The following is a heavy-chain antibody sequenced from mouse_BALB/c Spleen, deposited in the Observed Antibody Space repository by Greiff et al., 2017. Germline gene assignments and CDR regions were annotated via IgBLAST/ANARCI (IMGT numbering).Heavy chain of an antibody. CDR1: GFSFTSYG. CDR3: ARDLFDGYYGYFDV. V-gene: IGHV2-9*02. Sequence: QVQLQQSGPGLVAPSQSLSITCTVSGFSFTSYGVHWVRQPPGKGLEWLGVIWAGGSTNYNSALMSRLSISKDNAKSQVFLKMNSLQTDDTAMYYCARDLFDGYYGYFDVWGAGTTVTVSS. D-gene: IGHD2-3*01. J-gene: IGHJ1*01. CDR2: IWAGGST.